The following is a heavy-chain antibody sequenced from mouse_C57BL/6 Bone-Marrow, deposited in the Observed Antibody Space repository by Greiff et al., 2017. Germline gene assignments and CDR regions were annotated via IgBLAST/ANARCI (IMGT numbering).Heavy chain of an antibody. V-gene: IGHV4-1*01. CDR2: INPDSSTI. Sequence: EVQLLEPGGGLVQPGGSLKLSCAASGIDFSRYWMSWVRRAPGKGLEWIGEINPDSSTINYAPSLKDKFIIARDNAKNTPYLQMSKVRSEDTALYYGARIDYDYGGPYYYAMDYWGQGTSVTVSS. CDR1: GIDFSRYW. J-gene: IGHJ4*01. D-gene: IGHD2-4*01. CDR3: ARIDYDYGGPYYYAMDY.